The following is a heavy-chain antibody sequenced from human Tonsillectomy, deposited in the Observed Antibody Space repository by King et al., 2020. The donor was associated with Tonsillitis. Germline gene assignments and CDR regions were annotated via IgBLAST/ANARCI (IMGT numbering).Heavy chain of an antibody. D-gene: IGHD5-24*01. CDR2: ISGSGGST. Sequence: VQLVESGGGLVQPGGSLRLSCAASGFTFSSYAMSWVRQAPGKGLEWVSVISGSGGSTYYADPVKGRFTISRDNSKNTLYLQMNSLRAEDTAVYYCAKSFATRSAXMATNTXRGFXPWGQGTLVTVSS. CDR3: AKSFATRSAXMATNTXRGFXP. CDR1: GFTFSSYA. V-gene: IGHV3-23*04. J-gene: IGHJ5*02.